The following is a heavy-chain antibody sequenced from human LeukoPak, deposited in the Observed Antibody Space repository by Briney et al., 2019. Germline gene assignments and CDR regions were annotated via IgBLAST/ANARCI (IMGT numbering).Heavy chain of an antibody. V-gene: IGHV4-59*01. CDR3: AREGTERVAVAGTPDAFDI. CDR2: IYYSGST. CDR1: GGSFSGYY. D-gene: IGHD6-19*01. J-gene: IGHJ3*02. Sequence: PSETLSLTCAVYGGSFSGYYWSWIRQPPGKGLEWIGYIYYSGSTNYNPSLKSRVTISVDTSKNQFSLKLSSVTAADTAVYYCAREGTERVAVAGTPDAFDIWGQGTMVTVSS.